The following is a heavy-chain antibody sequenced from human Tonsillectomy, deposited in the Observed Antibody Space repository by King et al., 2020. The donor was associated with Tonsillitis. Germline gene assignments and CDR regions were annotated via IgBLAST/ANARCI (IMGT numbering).Heavy chain of an antibody. CDR3: AYDTSGNYYGFDV. CDR2: IYITGST. D-gene: IGHD3-16*01. J-gene: IGHJ6*02. V-gene: IGHV3-53*01. CDR1: GFTVSSNY. Sequence: VQLVESGGGLIQPGGSLRLSCAASGFTVSSNYMTWVRQAPGKGLEWVSVIYITGSTYYADSVKGRFIIFRDDSKNTVHLQMNSLKAEDTAVYYCAYDTSGNYYGFDVWGHGTTVTVSS.